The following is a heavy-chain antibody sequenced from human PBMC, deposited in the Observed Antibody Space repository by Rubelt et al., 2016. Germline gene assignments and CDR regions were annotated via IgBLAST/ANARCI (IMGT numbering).Heavy chain of an antibody. Sequence: QVQLVESGGGVVQPGRSLRLSCAASGFTFSDYVMHWVRQAPGKGLEWVAVIWNDGNNKYYADSVKGRFTISRDNSKNKLDLQMDGLGAEDTAVYYCARGYGSIMIGPEWWGQGTLVTVSS. CDR1: GFTFSDYV. V-gene: IGHV3-33*01. CDR2: IWNDGNNK. J-gene: IGHJ4*02. D-gene: IGHD3-16*01. CDR3: ARGYGSIMIGPEW.